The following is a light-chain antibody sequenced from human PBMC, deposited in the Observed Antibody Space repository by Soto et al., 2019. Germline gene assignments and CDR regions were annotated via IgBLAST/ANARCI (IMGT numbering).Light chain of an antibody. J-gene: IGKJ4*01. CDR2: DAS. CDR1: QGISSA. V-gene: IGKV1D-13*01. CDR3: QQFNNYPLT. Sequence: AIQLTQSPSSLSASVGDRVTITCRASQGISSALAWYQQKPGKAPKILIYDASSLESGVPSRFSGSGSGTDFTLTISSLQTEDFATYYCQQFNNYPLTFGGGTKLEIK.